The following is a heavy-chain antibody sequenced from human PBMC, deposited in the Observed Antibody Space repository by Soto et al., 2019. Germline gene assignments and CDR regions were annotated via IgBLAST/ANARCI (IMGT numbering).Heavy chain of an antibody. CDR3: ARLSPGVRGVMVLDYYYYGMDV. CDR1: GGSISSSSYY. V-gene: IGHV4-39*01. CDR2: IYYSGST. D-gene: IGHD3-10*01. J-gene: IGHJ6*02. Sequence: SETLSLTCTVSGGSISSSSYYWGWIRQPPGKGLEWIGSIYYSGSTYYNPSLKSRVTISVDTSKNQFSLKLSSVTAADTAVYYCARLSPGVRGVMVLDYYYYGMDVWGQGTTVTVSS.